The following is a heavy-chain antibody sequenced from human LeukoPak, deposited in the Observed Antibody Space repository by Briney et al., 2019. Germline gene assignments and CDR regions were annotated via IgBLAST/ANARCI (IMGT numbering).Heavy chain of an antibody. CDR2: ISYDGSNK. CDR1: GFTFSSYA. V-gene: IGHV3-30-3*01. CDR3: ARDYEYGDELRGAFDI. Sequence: PGGSLGLSCAASGFTFSSYAMHWVRQAPGKGLEWVAVISYDGSNKYYADSVKGRFTISRDNSKNTLYLQMNSLRAEDTTVYYCARDYEYGDELRGAFDIWGQGTMVTVSS. D-gene: IGHD4-17*01. J-gene: IGHJ3*02.